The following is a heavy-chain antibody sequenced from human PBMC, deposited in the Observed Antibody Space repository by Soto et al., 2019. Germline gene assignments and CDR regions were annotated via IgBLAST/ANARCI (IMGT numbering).Heavy chain of an antibody. J-gene: IGHJ4*02. V-gene: IGHV3-30*04. Sequence: VQLVESGGGVVQSWGSMRISCAASGFRFSSYAMHCVRQAPGKGLEWGTHISYDGSKTYYADSFKGRLTIARDNSENPLYLEMNRMRVEDTEVYYCGRQGDFKLVPIVPHDYWVQGVLVPDSS. CDR2: ISYDGSKT. CDR3: GRQGDFKLVPIVPHDY. CDR1: GFRFSSYA. D-gene: IGHD2-21*02.